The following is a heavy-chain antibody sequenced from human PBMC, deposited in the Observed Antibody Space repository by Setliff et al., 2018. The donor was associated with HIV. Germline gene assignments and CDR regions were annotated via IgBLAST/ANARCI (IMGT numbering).Heavy chain of an antibody. Sequence: GSLRLSCAASGFTFSNYAMTWVRQAPGKGLEWVSGISGSGDTTNYADSVKGRFTISRDNSKNTLYLQMNSLRAEDTAVYYCARVYCSGGSCYSYYYYYYMDVWGKGTTVTVSS. CDR2: ISGSGDTT. V-gene: IGHV3-23*01. D-gene: IGHD2-15*01. CDR1: GFTFSNYA. CDR3: ARVYCSGGSCYSYYYYYYMDV. J-gene: IGHJ6*03.